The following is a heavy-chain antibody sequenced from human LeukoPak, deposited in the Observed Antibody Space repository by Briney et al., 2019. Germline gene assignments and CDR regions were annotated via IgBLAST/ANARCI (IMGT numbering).Heavy chain of an antibody. CDR3: TGSFGELTFFDY. J-gene: IGHJ4*02. CDR2: IRSKTYGGTT. V-gene: IGHV3-49*04. Sequence: GGSLRLSCAASGFTFSSYSMSWVRQAPGKGLEWVGFIRSKTYGGTTEYAASVKGRFTISRDDSKSIAYLQMNSLKTEDTAVYYCTGSFGELTFFDYWGQGTLVTVSS. CDR1: GFTFSSYS. D-gene: IGHD3-10*01.